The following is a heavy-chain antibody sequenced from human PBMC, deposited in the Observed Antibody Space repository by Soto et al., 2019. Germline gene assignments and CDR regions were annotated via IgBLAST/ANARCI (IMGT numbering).Heavy chain of an antibody. Sequence: LRLSCAASGFTFSSYSMNWVRQAPGKGLEWVSSISSSSSYIYYADSVKGRFTISRDNAKNSLYLQMNSLRAEDTAVYYCARDFYDILTGYYGTYYYYGMDVRGQGTTVTVSS. D-gene: IGHD3-9*01. J-gene: IGHJ6*02. CDR1: GFTFSSYS. CDR2: ISSSSSYI. V-gene: IGHV3-21*01. CDR3: ARDFYDILTGYYGTYYYYGMDV.